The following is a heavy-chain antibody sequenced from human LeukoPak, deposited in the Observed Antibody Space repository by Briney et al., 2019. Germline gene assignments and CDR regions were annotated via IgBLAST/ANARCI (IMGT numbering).Heavy chain of an antibody. CDR1: GYSISSSYY. D-gene: IGHD3-16*01. CDR2: IYYSGST. V-gene: IGHV4-38-2*01. J-gene: IGHJ5*02. CDR3: ARPLGGLGWFDP. Sequence: PSETLSLTCAVSGYSISSSYYWGWIRQPPGKGLEWIGSIYYSGSTYYNPSLKSRVTISVDTSKNQFSLKLSSVTAADTAVYYCARPLGGLGWFDPWGQGTLVTVSS.